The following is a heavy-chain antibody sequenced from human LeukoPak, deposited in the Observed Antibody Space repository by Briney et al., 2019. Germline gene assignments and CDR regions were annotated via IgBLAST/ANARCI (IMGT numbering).Heavy chain of an antibody. CDR1: GFTFSSYA. Sequence: GGSLRLSCAASGFTFSSYAMSWVRQAPGKGLEWVSAISGSGGSTYYADSVKGRFTISRDNSKNTLYLQMNSLRAEDTAAYYCAKSRYSSSWERAEYFQHWGQGTLVTVSS. CDR3: AKSRYSSSWERAEYFQH. V-gene: IGHV3-23*01. CDR2: ISGSGGST. D-gene: IGHD6-13*01. J-gene: IGHJ1*01.